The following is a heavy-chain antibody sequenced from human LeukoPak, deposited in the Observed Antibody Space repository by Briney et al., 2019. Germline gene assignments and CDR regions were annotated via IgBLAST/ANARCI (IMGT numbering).Heavy chain of an antibody. J-gene: IGHJ4*02. CDR1: GGSISSYY. CDR2: IYYSGST. D-gene: IGHD3-22*01. V-gene: IGHV4-59*01. CDR3: ARGGYYYGLVDY. Sequence: SETLSLTCTVSGGSISSYYWSWIRQPPGKGLEWIGYIYYSGSTNYNPSLKSRVTISVDTSKNQFSLKLSSVTAADTAVYYCARGGYYYGLVDYWGQGTLVTVSS.